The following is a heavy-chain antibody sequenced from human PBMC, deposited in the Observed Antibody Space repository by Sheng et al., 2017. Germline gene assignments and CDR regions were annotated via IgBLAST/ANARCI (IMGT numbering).Heavy chain of an antibody. CDR1: GGSFSGYY. Sequence: QVQLQQWGAGLLKPSETLSLTCAVYGGSFSGYYWSWIRQPPREGAWSGLGKVNHSGSTNNNPSLKSRVTISVDTSKNQFSLKLSSVTAADTAVYYCARRAHGEFDYWGQGTLVTVS. V-gene: IGHV4-34*01. J-gene: IGHJ4*02. D-gene: IGHD3-10*01. CDR2: VNHSGST. CDR3: ARRAHGEFDY.